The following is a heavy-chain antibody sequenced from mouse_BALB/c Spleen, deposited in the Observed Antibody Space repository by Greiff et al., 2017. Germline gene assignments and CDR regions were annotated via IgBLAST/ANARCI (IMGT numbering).Heavy chain of an antibody. CDR2: ISTYYGDA. CDR1: GYTFTDYA. V-gene: IGHV1S137*01. Sequence: LQESGAELVRPGVSVKISCKGSGYTFTDYAMHWVKQSHAKSLEWIGVISTYYGDASYNQKFKGKATMTVDKSSSTAYMELARLTSEDSAIYYCAYYYGSPYYAMDYWGQGTSVTVSS. D-gene: IGHD1-1*01. J-gene: IGHJ4*01. CDR3: AYYYGSPYYAMDY.